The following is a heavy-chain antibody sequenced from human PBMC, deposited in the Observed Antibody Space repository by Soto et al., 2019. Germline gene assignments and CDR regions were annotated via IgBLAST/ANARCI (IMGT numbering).Heavy chain of an antibody. J-gene: IGHJ4*02. V-gene: IGHV4-30-4*01. CDR2: IYYTGTT. CDR3: ARGMGMIRRHDS. D-gene: IGHD3-22*01. Sequence: QVQLQESGPGLVKPSETLSLTCTVSGGSISGGDYYWTWIRQSPGKGLEWIGNIYYTGTTYDNPSLNSRITISVDTSNNQFSLSLNSVTATDTAVYYCARGMGMIRRHDSWGQGTLVIVST. CDR1: GGSISGGDYY.